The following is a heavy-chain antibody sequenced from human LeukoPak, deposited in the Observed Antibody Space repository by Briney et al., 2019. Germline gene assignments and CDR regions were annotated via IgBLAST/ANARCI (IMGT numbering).Heavy chain of an antibody. D-gene: IGHD4-17*01. J-gene: IGHJ4*02. V-gene: IGHV3-9*01. CDR1: GFTFDDYA. CDR3: AKDRTFAGYGDYGEFDY. Sequence: GGSLRLSCAASGFTFDDYAMHWVRQAPGKGLEWVSGISWNSGSIGYADSVKGRFTISRDNAKNSLYLQMNSLRAEDTALYYCAKDRTFAGYGDYGEFDYWGQGTLVTVSS. CDR2: ISWNSGSI.